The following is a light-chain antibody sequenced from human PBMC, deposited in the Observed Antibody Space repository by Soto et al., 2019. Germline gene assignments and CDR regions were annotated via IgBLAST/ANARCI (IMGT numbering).Light chain of an antibody. J-gene: IGKJ2*01. CDR1: QAINNN. CDR2: RAS. Sequence: DIQLTQSPSSLSASVTDRVTITCRASQAINNNLNWYQQKLGKAPELLIYRASTLQSRVPSRFSGSGSGKDFTLTISSLEHEDFGTYYCHKSYSTPYTFGEATKVEIK. CDR3: HKSYSTPYT. V-gene: IGKV1-39*01.